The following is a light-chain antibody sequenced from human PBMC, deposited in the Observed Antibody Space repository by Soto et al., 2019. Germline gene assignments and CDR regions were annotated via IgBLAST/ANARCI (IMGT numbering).Light chain of an antibody. CDR1: QSISSW. CDR3: QQYNIYWT. J-gene: IGKJ1*01. Sequence: DIQMTQSPSTLSASVGDRVTITCRASQSISSWLAWYQQKPGKAPKLLIYKASSLESGVPSRFSGGGSGTEFTLTISSLQPDDLATYYCQQYNIYWTFGQGTKVEIK. CDR2: KAS. V-gene: IGKV1-5*03.